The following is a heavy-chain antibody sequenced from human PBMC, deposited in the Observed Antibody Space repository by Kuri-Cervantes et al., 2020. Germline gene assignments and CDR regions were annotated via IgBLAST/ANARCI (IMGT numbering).Heavy chain of an antibody. D-gene: IGHD1-26*01. CDR1: GDTFYNYA. J-gene: IGHJ4*02. CDR3: ARVSPLDYYWADY. CDR2: MSPNSDGT. Sequence: ASVKVSCKSSGDTFYNYAVGWVRQAPGQGLEWMGWMSPNSDGTNSARKFQGRVSLTRDTSITTAYMELTGLRSDDTAVYYCARVSPLDYYWADYWGQGALVTVSS. V-gene: IGHV1-2*02.